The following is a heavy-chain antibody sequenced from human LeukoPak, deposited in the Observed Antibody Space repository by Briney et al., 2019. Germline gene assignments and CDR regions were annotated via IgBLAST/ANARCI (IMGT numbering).Heavy chain of an antibody. CDR2: IYYSGTT. V-gene: IGHV4-59*01. Sequence: SETLSLTCTVSGGSISSYYWSWIRQPPGKGLEWIGHIYYSGTTNYNPSLKSRVTISVDTSKNQFSLKLSSVTAADTAVYYCARGVYIAAAQYGYWGQGTLVTVSS. CDR1: GGSISSYY. CDR3: ARGVYIAAAQYGY. D-gene: IGHD6-13*01. J-gene: IGHJ4*02.